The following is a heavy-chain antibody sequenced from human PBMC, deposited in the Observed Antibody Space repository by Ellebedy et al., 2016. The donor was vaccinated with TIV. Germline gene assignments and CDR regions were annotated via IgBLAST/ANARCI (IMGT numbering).Heavy chain of an antibody. CDR1: GSTFSKYG. V-gene: IGHV3-33*01. Sequence: GESLKISCAASGSTFSKYGMHWVRQAPGKGLEWVADIWYDGSNIYYADSVKGRFTISSDNSENTLYLQMNSLRAEDTGVYYCATERRNYYNGMDVWGQGTTVTVSS. CDR2: IWYDGSNI. J-gene: IGHJ6*02. CDR3: ATERRNYYNGMDV. D-gene: IGHD2/OR15-2a*01.